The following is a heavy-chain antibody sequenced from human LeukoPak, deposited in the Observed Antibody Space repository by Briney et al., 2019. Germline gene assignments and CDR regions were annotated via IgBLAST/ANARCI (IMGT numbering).Heavy chain of an antibody. V-gene: IGHV2-70*04. D-gene: IGHD3-22*01. CDR1: GFSLSTSGMR. CDR3: ARTQYYYDSSGYYFFDY. J-gene: IGHJ4*02. Sequence: SGPALVKPTQTLTLTCTFSGFSLSTSGMRVSWIRQPPGKALEWLARIDWDDDKFYSTSLKTRLTISKDTSKNQVVLTMTNMDPVDTATYYCARTQYYYDSSGYYFFDYWGQGTPGHRLL. CDR2: IDWDDDK.